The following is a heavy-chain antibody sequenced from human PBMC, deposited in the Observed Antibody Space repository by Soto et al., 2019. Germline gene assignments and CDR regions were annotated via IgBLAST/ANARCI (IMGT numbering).Heavy chain of an antibody. Sequence: QVQLVQSGAEVKKPGASVKVSCKASGYTFTSYGISWVRQAPGQGLEWMGWISAYNGNTNYAQKLQGRVTMTTDTTTSTAYMELRSLRSDYTVVYYCVVAAQPNHFDYCGQGTLVTVSS. CDR2: ISAYNGNT. CDR1: GYTFTSYG. V-gene: IGHV1-18*01. J-gene: IGHJ4*02. CDR3: VVAAQPNHFDY. D-gene: IGHD2-15*01.